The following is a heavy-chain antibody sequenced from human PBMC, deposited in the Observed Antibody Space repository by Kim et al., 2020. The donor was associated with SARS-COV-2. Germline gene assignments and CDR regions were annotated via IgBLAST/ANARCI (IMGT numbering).Heavy chain of an antibody. CDR2: ISAYNGNT. Sequence: ASVKVSCKASGYTFTSYGISWVRQAPGQGLEWMGWISAYNGNTNYAQKLQGRVTMTTDTSTSTAYMELRSLRSDDTAVYYCARAGMVRGVIRYYYYGMDVWGQGTTVTVSS. D-gene: IGHD3-10*01. J-gene: IGHJ6*02. CDR3: ARAGMVRGVIRYYYYGMDV. CDR1: GYTFTSYG. V-gene: IGHV1-18*01.